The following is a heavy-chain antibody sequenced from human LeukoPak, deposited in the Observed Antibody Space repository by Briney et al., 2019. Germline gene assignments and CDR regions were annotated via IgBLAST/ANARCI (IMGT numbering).Heavy chain of an antibody. D-gene: IGHD3-10*01. Sequence: ASVKVSCKASGYTFTGYYMHWVRQAPGQGLEWMGWINPNSGGTNYAQKFQGRVTMTRDTSISTAYMELSRLRSDDTAVYYCARYYGSGGYSPPWFDPWGQGTLVTVSS. CDR2: INPNSGGT. J-gene: IGHJ5*02. V-gene: IGHV1-2*02. CDR1: GYTFTGYY. CDR3: ARYYGSGGYSPPWFDP.